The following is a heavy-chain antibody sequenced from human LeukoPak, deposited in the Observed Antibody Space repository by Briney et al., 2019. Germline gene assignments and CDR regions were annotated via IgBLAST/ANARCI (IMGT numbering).Heavy chain of an antibody. CDR2: IIPIFGTA. CDR3: AEWGYYDSSAAFDI. V-gene: IGHV1-69*06. Sequence: SVKVSCKASGGTFSSYAISWVRQAPGQGLEWMGRIIPIFGTANYAQKFQGGVTITADKSTSTAYMELSSLRSEDTAVYYCAEWGYYDSSAAFDIWGQGTMVTVSS. J-gene: IGHJ3*02. CDR1: GGTFSSYA. D-gene: IGHD3-22*01.